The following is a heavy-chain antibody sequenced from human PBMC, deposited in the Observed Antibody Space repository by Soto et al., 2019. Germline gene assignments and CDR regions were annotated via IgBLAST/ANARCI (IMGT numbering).Heavy chain of an antibody. J-gene: IGHJ5*02. CDR2: INPNSGGT. D-gene: IGHD3-3*01. V-gene: IGHV1-2*04. CDR3: ARSWSGYYTATGCWFDP. CDR1: GYTFTGYY. Sequence: ASVKVSCKASGYTFTGYYMHWVRQAPGQGLEWMGWINPNSGGTNYAQKFQGWVTMTRDTSISTAYMELSSLRSEDTAVYYCARSWSGYYTATGCWFDPWGQGTLVTVSS.